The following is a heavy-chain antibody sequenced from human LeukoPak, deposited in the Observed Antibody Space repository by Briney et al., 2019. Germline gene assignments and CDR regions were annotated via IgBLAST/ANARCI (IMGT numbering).Heavy chain of an antibody. CDR3: ARQGITMIVVEVIRFDP. D-gene: IGHD3-22*01. CDR1: GYTFTGYY. Sequence: TSVKVSCKASGYTFTGYYMHWVRQAPGQGLEWMGRINPNSGGTNYAQKFQGRVTMTRDTSISTAYMELSRLRSDDTAVYYCARQGITMIVVEVIRFDPWGQGTLVTVSS. J-gene: IGHJ5*02. CDR2: INPNSGGT. V-gene: IGHV1-2*06.